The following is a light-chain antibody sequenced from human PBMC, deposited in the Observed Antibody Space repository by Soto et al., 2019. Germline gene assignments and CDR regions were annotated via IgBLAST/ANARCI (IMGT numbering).Light chain of an antibody. V-gene: IGLV1-40*01. Sequence: QSVLTQPPSVSGAPGQRVTISCTGSSSNIGAGSDVHWYQQLPGTVPKLLIFANINRPSGVPDRFSASKSGTSASLAITGLQADDEADDHCRSYDYVLSAHVFGAGTKLTVL. CDR2: ANI. CDR3: RSYDYVLSAHV. J-gene: IGLJ1*01. CDR1: SSNIGAGSD.